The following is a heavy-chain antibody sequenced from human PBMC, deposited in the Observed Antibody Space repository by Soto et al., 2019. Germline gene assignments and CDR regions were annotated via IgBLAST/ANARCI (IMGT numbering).Heavy chain of an antibody. Sequence: PSETLSLTCTVSGGSISSYYWTWIRQPPGKGLEWIGYIYYNGRTNYNPSLKSRVTISVDTSENQFSLKLTSVSAADTAVYYCARWGEELQPHRPFYYYYGMDVWGQGTTVTVSS. V-gene: IGHV4-59*01. CDR1: GGSISSYY. J-gene: IGHJ6*02. D-gene: IGHD3-10*01. CDR2: IYYNGRT. CDR3: ARWGEELQPHRPFYYYYGMDV.